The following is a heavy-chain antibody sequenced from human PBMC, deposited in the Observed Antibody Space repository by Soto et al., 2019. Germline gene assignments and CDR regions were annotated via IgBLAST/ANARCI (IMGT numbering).Heavy chain of an antibody. J-gene: IGHJ4*02. CDR1: GYTFSTYA. V-gene: IGHV1-3*01. CDR3: AKGDGGGNPFDY. CDR2: INAGNGNA. Sequence: ASVKVSCKASGYTFSTYALHWVRQAPGQRLEWMGWINAGNGNAKYSQKFQGRVTITRDTSASIAYMELNSLRSEDTAVYYCAKGDGGGNPFDYWGQGALVTVYS. D-gene: IGHD2-21*01.